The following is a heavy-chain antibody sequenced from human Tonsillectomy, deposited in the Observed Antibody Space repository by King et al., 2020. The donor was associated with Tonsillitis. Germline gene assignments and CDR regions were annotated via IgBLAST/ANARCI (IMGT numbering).Heavy chain of an antibody. CDR1: GYSFTSYY. D-gene: IGHD6-13*01. CDR2: IYPGDSDT. J-gene: IGHJ4*02. V-gene: IGHV5-51*01. CDR3: ARSAAATGLGVYFDY. Sequence: QLVQSGAEVKKPGESLKISCKGSGYSFTSYYIGWVRQMPGKGLEWMGIIYPGDSDTRYTPSFQGQVTISADKSISTAYLQWSSLKASDTAMYYCARSAAATGLGVYFDYWGQGTLVTVSS.